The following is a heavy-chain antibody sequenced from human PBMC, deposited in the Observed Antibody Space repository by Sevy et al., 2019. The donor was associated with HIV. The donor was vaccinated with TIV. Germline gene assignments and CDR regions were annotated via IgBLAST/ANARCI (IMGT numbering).Heavy chain of an antibody. CDR3: TTERCGFVDTTTHDLLPYFDS. Sequence: GGSLRLSCSASGFSFFNAWMSWVRQAPGKGLEWVGRIKSETDGGTGEYAGPVKGRLTISRDDSKDTMYLQMNSLTTDDTAVDYCTTERCGFVDTTTHDLLPYFDSWGQGTRVTVSS. J-gene: IGHJ4*02. CDR1: GFSFFNAW. D-gene: IGHD5-12*01. V-gene: IGHV3-15*01. CDR2: IKSETDGGTG.